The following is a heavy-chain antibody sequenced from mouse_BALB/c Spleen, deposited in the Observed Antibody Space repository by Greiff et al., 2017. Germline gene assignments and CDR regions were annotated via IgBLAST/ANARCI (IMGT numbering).Heavy chain of an antibody. D-gene: IGHD2-10*01. V-gene: IGHV1-80*01. CDR2: IYPGDGDT. CDR3: ARPPSYGNYEDAMDY. J-gene: IGHJ4*01. Sequence: QVQLQQSGAELVRPGSSVKISCKASGYAFSSYWMNWVKQRPGQGLEWIGQIYPGDGDTNYNGKFKGKATLTADKSSSTAYMQLSSLTSEDSAVYFCARPPSYGNYEDAMDYWGQGTSVTVSS. CDR1: GYAFSSYW.